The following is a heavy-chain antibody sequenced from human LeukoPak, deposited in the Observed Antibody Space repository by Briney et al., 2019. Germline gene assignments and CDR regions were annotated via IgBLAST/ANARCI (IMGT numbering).Heavy chain of an antibody. V-gene: IGHV3-23*01. CDR2: ISGSGGST. Sequence: GGSLRLFCAASGFTFSSYAMSWVRQAPGKGLEWVSAISGSGGSTYYADSVKGRFTTSRDNSKNTLYLQMNSLRAEDTAVYYCAKYGYSSSWYTDYWGQGTLVTVSS. D-gene: IGHD6-13*01. CDR3: AKYGYSSSWYTDY. CDR1: GFTFSSYA. J-gene: IGHJ4*02.